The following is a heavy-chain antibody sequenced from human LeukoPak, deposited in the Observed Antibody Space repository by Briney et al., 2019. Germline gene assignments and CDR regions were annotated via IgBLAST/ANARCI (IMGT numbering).Heavy chain of an antibody. CDR2: INWNGGST. V-gene: IGHV3-20*04. Sequence: PGGSLRLSCAASGFTFDDYGMNWVRQAPGKGLEWVSGINWNGGSTGYADSVKGRFTISRDNSKNSLYLQMNSLRTEDTALYYCAKGFRSYGSGTYYIFDYWGQGTLVTVSS. CDR3: AKGFRSYGSGTYYIFDY. J-gene: IGHJ4*02. D-gene: IGHD3-10*01. CDR1: GFTFDDYG.